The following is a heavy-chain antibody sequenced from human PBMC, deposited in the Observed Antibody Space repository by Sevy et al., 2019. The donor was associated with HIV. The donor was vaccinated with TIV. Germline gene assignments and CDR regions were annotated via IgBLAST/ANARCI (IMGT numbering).Heavy chain of an antibody. Sequence: GGSLRLSCAASGFTFNSYAMHWVRQAPGKGLEWVTVVSYDGSNKYFADSVKGRFTISRDNSKNTLYLQMNSLRPEDTAVYYCARDRVGVAVAGQFDDWGQGTLVTVSS. V-gene: IGHV3-30-3*01. CDR1: GFTFNSYA. J-gene: IGHJ4*02. CDR2: VSYDGSNK. D-gene: IGHD6-19*01. CDR3: ARDRVGVAVAGQFDD.